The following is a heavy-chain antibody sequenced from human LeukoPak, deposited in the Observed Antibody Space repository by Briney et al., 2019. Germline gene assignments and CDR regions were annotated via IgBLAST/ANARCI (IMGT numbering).Heavy chain of an antibody. J-gene: IGHJ5*02. V-gene: IGHV1-3*01. D-gene: IGHD3-10*01. CDR2: INAGNGNT. CDR3: ARDAPLLLWFGESTNWFDP. Sequence: ASVKVSCKASGYTFTSYAMHWVRQAPGQRLEWMGWINAGNGNTKYSQKFQGRVTITRDTSASTAYMELSSLRSEDTAVYYCARDAPLLLWFGESTNWFDPWGQGTLVTVSS. CDR1: GYTFTSYA.